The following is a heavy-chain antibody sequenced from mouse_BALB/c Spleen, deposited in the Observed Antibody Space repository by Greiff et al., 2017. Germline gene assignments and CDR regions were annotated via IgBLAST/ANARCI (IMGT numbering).Heavy chain of an antibody. V-gene: IGHV3-8*02. CDR2: ISYSGST. D-gene: IGHD4-1*02. CDR3: ASPNWDGYAMDY. Sequence: EVKLVESGPSLVKPSQTLSLTCSVTGDSITSGYWNWIRKFPGNKLEYMGYISYSGSTYYNPSLKSRISITRDTSKNQYYLQLNSVTTEDTATYYCASPNWDGYAMDYWGQGTSVTVSS. J-gene: IGHJ4*01. CDR1: GDSITSGY.